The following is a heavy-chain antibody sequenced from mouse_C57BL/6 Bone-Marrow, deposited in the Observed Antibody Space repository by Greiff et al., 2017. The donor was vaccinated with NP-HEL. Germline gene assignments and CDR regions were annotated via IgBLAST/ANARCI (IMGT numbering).Heavy chain of an antibody. CDR1: GYTFTSYW. CDR3: ARYYYGSRGWYFDV. CDR2: IDPNSGGT. Sequence: VQLQQPGADLVKPGASVKLSCKASGYTFTSYWMHWVKQRPGRGLEWIGRIDPNSGGTKFNAKFKTKATLPVDKPSSTAYLKLRSRPSADSAVYYCARYYYGSRGWYFDVWGTGTTVTVSS. D-gene: IGHD1-1*01. V-gene: IGHV1-72*01. J-gene: IGHJ1*03.